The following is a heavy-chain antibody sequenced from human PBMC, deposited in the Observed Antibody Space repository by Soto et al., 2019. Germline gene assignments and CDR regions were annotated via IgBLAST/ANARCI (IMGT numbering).Heavy chain of an antibody. CDR2: ISGSGGST. CDR1: GFTFSSYA. V-gene: IGHV3-23*01. J-gene: IGHJ4*02. D-gene: IGHD2-2*01. Sequence: GGPLRLPWGASGFTFSSYAMSWVRQAPGKGLEWVSAISGSGGSTYYADSVKGRFTISRDNSKNTLYLQMNSPRAEDTAVYYCAPGGSSTTGYWGQGTLVTVSS. CDR3: APGGSSTTGY.